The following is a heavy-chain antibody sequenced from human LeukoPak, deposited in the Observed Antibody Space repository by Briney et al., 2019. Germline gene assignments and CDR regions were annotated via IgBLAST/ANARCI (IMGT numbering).Heavy chain of an antibody. J-gene: IGHJ5*02. CDR1: GGSISSTSYY. D-gene: IGHD2-21*02. CDR3: ARHGDLLSPFQT. CDR2: INYSGST. Sequence: SETLSLTCTVSGGSISSTSYYWGWIRQPPGKGLEWIGAINYSGSTYYNPSLKSRVTISVDTSKNQISLKLNSVTAADTAMYYCARHGDLLSPFQTWGQGTLVTVSS. V-gene: IGHV4-39*01.